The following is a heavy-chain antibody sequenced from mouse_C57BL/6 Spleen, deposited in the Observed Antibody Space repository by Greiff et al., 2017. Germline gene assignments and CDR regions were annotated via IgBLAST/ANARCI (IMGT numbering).Heavy chain of an antibody. Sequence: QVQLQQPGAELVKPGASVKLSCKASGYTFTSYWMQWVKQRPGQGLEWIGEIDPSDSYTNYNQKFKGKATLTVDTDSSTAYMQLSSLTSEDSAVYYCARYGNYSYWGQGTTLTVSS. CDR1: GYTFTSYW. J-gene: IGHJ2*01. V-gene: IGHV1-50*01. CDR2: IDPSDSYT. D-gene: IGHD2-1*01. CDR3: ARYGNYSY.